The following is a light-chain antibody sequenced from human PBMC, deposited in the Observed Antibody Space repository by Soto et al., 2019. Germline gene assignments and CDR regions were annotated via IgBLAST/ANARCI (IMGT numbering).Light chain of an antibody. V-gene: IGLV2-14*01. J-gene: IGLJ1*01. CDR1: ISDVGGYSY. Sequence: HSALTQPASVSGSPGQSITISCTGTISDVGGYSYVSWYQQHPGKAPKLMIYEVNYRPSGVSNRFSGSKSGNTASLTISGLQAEDEADYYCSSYTSSSTYVFGTGTKVTVL. CDR2: EVN. CDR3: SSYTSSSTYV.